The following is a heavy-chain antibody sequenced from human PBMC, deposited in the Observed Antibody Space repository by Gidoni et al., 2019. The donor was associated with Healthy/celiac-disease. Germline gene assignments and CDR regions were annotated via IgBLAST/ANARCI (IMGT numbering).Heavy chain of an antibody. D-gene: IGHD3-22*01. CDR3: AKGGYSSGYNFDY. Sequence: QVQLVESGGGVVQPGRSLSLSCAASGFTFSSYGMHWVRQAPGKGLEWVAVISYDGSNKYYADSVKGRFTISRDNSKNTLYLQMNSLRAEDTAVYYCAKGGYSSGYNFDYWGQGTLVTVSS. J-gene: IGHJ4*02. CDR2: ISYDGSNK. V-gene: IGHV3-30*18. CDR1: GFTFSSYG.